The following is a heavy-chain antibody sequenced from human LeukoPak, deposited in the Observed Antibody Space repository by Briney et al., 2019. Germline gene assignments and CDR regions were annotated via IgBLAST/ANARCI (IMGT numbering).Heavy chain of an antibody. V-gene: IGHV1-2*02. D-gene: IGHD5-18*01. CDR1: GCTFTGYY. J-gene: IGHJ4*02. CDR2: INPNSGGT. CDR3: ASTGRGYRLGNDY. Sequence: GASVKVSCKASGCTFTGYYMHWDRHAPGQGLELMGWINPNSGGTNYAQKFQGRVTMTRDTSISTAYMELSRLRSDDTAVYYCASTGRGYRLGNDYWGQGTLVTVSS.